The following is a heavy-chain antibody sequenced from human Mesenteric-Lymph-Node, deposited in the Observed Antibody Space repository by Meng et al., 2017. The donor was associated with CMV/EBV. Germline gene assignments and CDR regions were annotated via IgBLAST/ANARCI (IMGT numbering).Heavy chain of an antibody. V-gene: IGHV4-34*01. D-gene: IGHD3-9*01. CDR2: INHSGST. J-gene: IGHJ4*02. CDR1: GGSFSGYD. CDR3: ARGSSYDILTGYFDY. Sequence: FNPSETLSVSGPFFGGSFSGYDWNWIRQSPEKGLEWIGEINHSGSTTYNPSFTSRIIISVDTSTNQISLNMSSVTAADTAVYYCARGSSYDILTGYFDYWGQGALVTVSS.